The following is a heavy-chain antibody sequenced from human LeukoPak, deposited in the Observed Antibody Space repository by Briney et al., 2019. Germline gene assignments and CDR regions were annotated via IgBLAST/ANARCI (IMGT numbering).Heavy chain of an antibody. CDR1: GFTFSSYS. CDR2: ISSSSSYI. V-gene: IGHV3-21*04. J-gene: IGHJ4*02. D-gene: IGHD6-13*01. CDR3: ARGSRIAAAGTFDY. Sequence: GGSLRLSCAASGFTFSSYSMNWVRQAPGKGLEWVSSISSSSSYIYYADSVKGRFTISRDNAKNSLYLQMNSLRAEDTAVYYCARGSRIAAAGTFDYWGQGTLVTVSS.